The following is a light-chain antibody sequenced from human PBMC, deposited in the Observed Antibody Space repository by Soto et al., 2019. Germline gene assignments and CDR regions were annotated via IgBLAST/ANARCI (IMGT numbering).Light chain of an antibody. CDR1: SSDVGSYNL. Sequence: QSALTQPASVSGSPGQSITISCTGTSSDVGSYNLVSWYQQHPGKAPKLMIYEVSKRPSGVSNRFSGSKSGNTASLTLSGLQAEDAADYYCCSYAGSSTFYVFGTGTQLTVL. J-gene: IGLJ1*01. V-gene: IGLV2-23*02. CDR3: CSYAGSSTFYV. CDR2: EVS.